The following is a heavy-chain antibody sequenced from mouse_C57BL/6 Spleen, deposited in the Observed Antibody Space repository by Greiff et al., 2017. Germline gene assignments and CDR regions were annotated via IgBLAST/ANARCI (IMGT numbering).Heavy chain of an antibody. J-gene: IGHJ4*01. CDR3: ARSHYGYYAMDY. CDR1: GYTFTDYN. D-gene: IGHD1-1*02. CDR2: INPNNGGT. V-gene: IGHV1-18*01. Sequence: EVKLVEPGPELVKPGASVKIPCKASGYTFTDYNMDWVKQSHGKSLEWIGDINPNNGGTIYNQKFKGKATLPVDKSSSTAYMELRSLTSDDTAVYYCARSHYGYYAMDYWGQGTSVTVSS.